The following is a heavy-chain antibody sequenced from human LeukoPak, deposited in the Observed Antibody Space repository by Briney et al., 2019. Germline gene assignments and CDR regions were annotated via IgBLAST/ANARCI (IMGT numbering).Heavy chain of an antibody. D-gene: IGHD3-22*01. Sequence: GSLRLSCAASGFTLSSHAMSWVRQAPGKGLEWVSAISGSGGSTNYADSVKGRFTISRDNSKNTLYLQMNSLRAEDTAVYYCAKDLLVNDYWGQGTLVTVSS. CDR3: AKDLLVNDY. CDR2: ISGSGGST. J-gene: IGHJ4*02. CDR1: GFTLSSHA. V-gene: IGHV3-23*01.